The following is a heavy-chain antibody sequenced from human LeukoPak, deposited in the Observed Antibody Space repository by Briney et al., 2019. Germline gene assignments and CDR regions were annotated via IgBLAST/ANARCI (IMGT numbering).Heavy chain of an antibody. D-gene: IGHD5-18*01. Sequence: PGGSLRLSCVASGFTFSNYAMSWVRQAPGKGLEWVAVIWYDGSNRYYADSVTGRFTISRDNSKNTLYLQMNSLRVEDTAVYYCARGEELWPDYWGQGTLVTVSS. CDR2: IWYDGSNR. V-gene: IGHV3-33*08. J-gene: IGHJ4*02. CDR1: GFTFSNYA. CDR3: ARGEELWPDY.